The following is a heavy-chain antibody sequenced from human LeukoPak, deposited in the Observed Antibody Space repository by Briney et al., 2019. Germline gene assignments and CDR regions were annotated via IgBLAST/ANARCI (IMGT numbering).Heavy chain of an antibody. D-gene: IGHD5-12*01. V-gene: IGHV3-48*01. CDR1: GFTFSSYW. CDR2: ISSSSSTI. Sequence: GGSLRLSCAASGFTFSSYWMHWVRQAPGKGLEWVSYISSSSSTIYYADSVKGRFTISRDNAKNSLYLQMNSLRAEDTAVYYCARDGAITYYYYYMDVWGKGTTVTVSS. J-gene: IGHJ6*03. CDR3: ARDGAITYYYYYMDV.